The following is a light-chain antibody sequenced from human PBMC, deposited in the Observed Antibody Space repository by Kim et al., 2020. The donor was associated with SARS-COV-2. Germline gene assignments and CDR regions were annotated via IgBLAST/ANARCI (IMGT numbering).Light chain of an antibody. CDR3: QVWDTSSDHPYV. CDR1: NIGSKS. V-gene: IGLV3-21*04. J-gene: IGLJ1*01. CDR2: YDS. Sequence: SYELTHPPSVSVAPGKTARITCGGNNIGSKSVHWYQQKPGQAPVLVIYYDSDRPSGIPERFSGSNSGNTATLTISRVEAGDEADYYCQVWDTSSDHPYVF.